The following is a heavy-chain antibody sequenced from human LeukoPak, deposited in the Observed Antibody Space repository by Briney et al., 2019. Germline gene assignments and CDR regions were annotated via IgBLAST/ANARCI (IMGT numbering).Heavy chain of an antibody. V-gene: IGHV3-30*18. CDR2: ISYDGSNK. D-gene: IGHD2-15*01. CDR3: AKELLAEAFDI. Sequence: GGSLRLSCAASGFTSSSYGMHWVRQAPGKGLEWVAVISYDGSNKYYADSVKGRFTISRDNSKNTLYLQMNSLRAEDTAVYYCAKELLAEAFDIWGQGTMVTVSS. CDR1: GFTSSSYG. J-gene: IGHJ3*02.